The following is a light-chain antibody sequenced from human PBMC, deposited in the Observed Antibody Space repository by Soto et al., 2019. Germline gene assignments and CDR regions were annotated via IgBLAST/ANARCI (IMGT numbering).Light chain of an antibody. J-gene: IGKJ1*01. CDR2: IAS. CDR1: QSVSSIY. V-gene: IGKV3-20*01. Sequence: EIVLTQSPGTLSLFPGERATLSCRATQSVSSIYLAWYQQKPGQAPRLLIYIASSRATGIPDRFSGSGSGTDFTLTISRLEPEDFAVYYCQQYGTSPWTFGQGTKVEIK. CDR3: QQYGTSPWT.